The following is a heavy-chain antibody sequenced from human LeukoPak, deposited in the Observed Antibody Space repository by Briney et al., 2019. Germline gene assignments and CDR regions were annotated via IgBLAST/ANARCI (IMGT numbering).Heavy chain of an antibody. CDR2: INSDGRST. V-gene: IGHV3-74*01. J-gene: IGHJ4*02. D-gene: IGHD4-17*01. CDR1: GFSFSSYW. Sequence: GGSLRLSCAASGFSFSSYWMHWVRQAPGKGLVWVSRINSDGRSTDYADSVNGRFTISRDNAKNTLYLDMNSLRAEDTAVYYCSRENGGYGDYGSVYWGQGTLVTVSS. CDR3: SRENGGYGDYGSVY.